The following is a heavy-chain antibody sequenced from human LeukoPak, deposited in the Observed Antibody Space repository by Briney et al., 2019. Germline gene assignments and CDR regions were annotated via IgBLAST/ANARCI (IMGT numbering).Heavy chain of an antibody. CDR1: GGTFISYA. CDR2: IIPIFGTA. CDR3: ASAHYYDSSGYGTDP. V-gene: IGHV1-69*01. Sequence: SVKVSCKASGGTFISYAISWVRQAPGQGLEWMGGIIPIFGTANYAQKFQGRVTITADESTSTAYMELSSLRSEDTAVYYCASAHYYDSSGYGTDPWGQGTLVTVSS. D-gene: IGHD3-22*01. J-gene: IGHJ5*02.